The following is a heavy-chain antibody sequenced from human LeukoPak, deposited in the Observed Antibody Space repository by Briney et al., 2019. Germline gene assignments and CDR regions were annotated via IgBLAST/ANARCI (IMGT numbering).Heavy chain of an antibody. J-gene: IGHJ5*02. D-gene: IGHD3-16*02. Sequence: ASVKVSCKSSGYTFTSYGISWVRQAPGQGLEWMGWMNPNSGNTGYAQKFQGRVTMTRNTSISTAYMELSSLRSEDTAVYYCARSSTYDYVWGSYRSSWFDPWGQGTLVTVSS. CDR2: MNPNSGNT. V-gene: IGHV1-8*01. CDR3: ARSSTYDYVWGSYRSSWFDP. CDR1: GYTFTSYG.